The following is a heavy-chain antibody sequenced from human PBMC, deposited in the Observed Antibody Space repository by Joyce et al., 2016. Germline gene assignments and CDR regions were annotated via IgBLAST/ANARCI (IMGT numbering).Heavy chain of an antibody. D-gene: IGHD5-18*01. CDR3: ARRPYNVHTPLGSDWYFDL. V-gene: IGHV4-38-2*01. J-gene: IGHJ2*01. CDR1: GLSFDLHSF. Sequence: QVQLQESGPGLVKPSETLSLTCGVSGLSFDLHSFWGWIRQPPGKGLAWCGNVYLQGITHYSPSRKSRVTISMDTSKNQFSLNLNSLTAADTAVYFCARRPYNVHTPLGSDWYFDLWGRGTLVTVSS. CDR2: VYLQGIT.